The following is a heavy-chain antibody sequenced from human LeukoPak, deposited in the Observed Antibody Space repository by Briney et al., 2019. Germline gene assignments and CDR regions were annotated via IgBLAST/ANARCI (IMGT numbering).Heavy chain of an antibody. D-gene: IGHD3-10*01. CDR2: IYYSGST. CDR1: GGSISSYY. Sequence: PSETLSLTCTVSGGSISSYYWSWIRQPPGKGLEGIGYIYYSGSTNYNPSLKSRVTISVDTSKNQFSLKLSSVTAADTAVYYCARVGTYGSGSYFSWLDYWGQGTLVTVSS. CDR3: ARVGTYGSGSYFSWLDY. J-gene: IGHJ4*02. V-gene: IGHV4-59*01.